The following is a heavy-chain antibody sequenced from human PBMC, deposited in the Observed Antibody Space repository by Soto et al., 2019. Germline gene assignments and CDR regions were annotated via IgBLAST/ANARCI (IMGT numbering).Heavy chain of an antibody. CDR1: GYNFITYW. D-gene: IGHD3-16*01. J-gene: IGHJ6*02. CDR3: ARLSRASFALDV. V-gene: IGHV5-10-1*01. Sequence: GESLKISCKGPGYNFITYWISWVRQMPGKGLEWMGRIDPTGSYTKYSPSFEGHVTISADKSISTAYLQWSSLKASDSAVYYCARLSRASFALDVWGQGTTVTVSS. CDR2: IDPTGSYT.